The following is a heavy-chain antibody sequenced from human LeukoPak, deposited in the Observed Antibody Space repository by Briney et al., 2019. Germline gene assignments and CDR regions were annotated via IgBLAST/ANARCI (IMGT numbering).Heavy chain of an antibody. CDR2: VDTTGNNT. CDR3: ERGNNGFDY. J-gene: IGHJ4*02. Sequence: GGSLRLSCAASGFTFSNFWIHWVRQAPGERLVWVSRVDTTGNNTIYADSVKGRFTVSRDNAKHTVYLQMNSLRAEDTAVYYWERGNNGFDYWGQGPRATVSS. D-gene: IGHD2-8*01. V-gene: IGHV3-74*01. CDR1: GFTFSNFW.